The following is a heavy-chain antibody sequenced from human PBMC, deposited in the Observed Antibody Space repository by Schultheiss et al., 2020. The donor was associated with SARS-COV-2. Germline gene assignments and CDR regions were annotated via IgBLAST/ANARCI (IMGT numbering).Heavy chain of an antibody. Sequence: GGSLRLSCAASGFTFNHYDMTWVRQAPGKGLEWVSAKSGFGTGTHYADSVKGRFTISSDNSKNTLYLQMDSLGAEDTAVYYCARDEGSLLGKDAFDIWGQGTMVTVSS. CDR1: GFTFNHYD. V-gene: IGHV3-23*01. CDR2: KSGFGTGT. CDR3: ARDEGSLLGKDAFDI. J-gene: IGHJ3*02. D-gene: IGHD1-26*01.